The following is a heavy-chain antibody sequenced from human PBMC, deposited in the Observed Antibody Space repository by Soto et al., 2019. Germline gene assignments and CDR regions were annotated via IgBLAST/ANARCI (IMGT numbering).Heavy chain of an antibody. V-gene: IGHV3-64D*06. CDR3: VKDRAPRDGYKTQPGS. J-gene: IGHJ5*02. CDR1: GFTFSIYA. Sequence: GGSLRLSCSASGFTFSIYAMHWVRQAPGKGLEYVSAVSTNGGTSYYADSVKGRFTISRDNSRNTLYLQMNSLRPEDTAVYYCVKDRAPRDGYKTQPGSWGLGTLVTVSS. CDR2: VSTNGGTS. D-gene: IGHD5-12*01.